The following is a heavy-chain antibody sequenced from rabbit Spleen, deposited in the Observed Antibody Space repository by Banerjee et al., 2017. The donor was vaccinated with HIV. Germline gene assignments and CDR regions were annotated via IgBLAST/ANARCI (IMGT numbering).Heavy chain of an antibody. Sequence: QEQLEESAGGLVQPGGSLKLSCKASGFTLSSYYMNWVRQAPGKGLEWIGTIYAGSTGTIDFASWAKGRFTISKASSTTVTLQMTSLTAADTATYFCARNFDLWGPGTLVTVS. V-gene: IGHV1S45*01. J-gene: IGHJ4*01. CDR1: GFTLSSYYM. CDR2: IYAGSTGTI. CDR3: ARNFDL.